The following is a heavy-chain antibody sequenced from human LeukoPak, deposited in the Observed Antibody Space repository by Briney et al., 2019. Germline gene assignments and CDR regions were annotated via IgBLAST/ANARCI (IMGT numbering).Heavy chain of an antibody. CDR3: ARVRIAAAGIDY. J-gene: IGHJ4*02. CDR2: IYYSGST. Sequence: SVTLSLTCTVSGASISSYYWSWIRQPPGKGLEWIGYIYYSGSTNYNPSLKSRVTISVDTSKNQFSLKLSSVTAADTAVYYCARVRIAAAGIDYWGQGALVTVSS. V-gene: IGHV4-59*01. CDR1: GASISSYY. D-gene: IGHD6-13*01.